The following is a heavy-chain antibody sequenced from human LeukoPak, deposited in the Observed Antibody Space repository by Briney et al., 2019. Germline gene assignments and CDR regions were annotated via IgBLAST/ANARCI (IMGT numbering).Heavy chain of an antibody. Sequence: SETLSLTCTVSRGSISPYYWSWIRQSPGKGLEWIGYIYYIGTTNYNPSLQSRVTMSVDTSTNQLTLNLASVTAADTAVYYCARGGFESCSAGSCLLGNYWGQGILVAVSS. V-gene: IGHV4-59*01. D-gene: IGHD2-15*01. CDR3: ARGGFESCSAGSCLLGNY. CDR2: IYYIGTT. CDR1: RGSISPYY. J-gene: IGHJ4*02.